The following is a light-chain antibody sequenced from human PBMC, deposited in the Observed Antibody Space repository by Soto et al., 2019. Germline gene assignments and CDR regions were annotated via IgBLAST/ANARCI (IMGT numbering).Light chain of an antibody. CDR3: XXXXTTPVYT. J-gene: IGKJ2*01. Sequence: IQXTQSPSSLSASVGDRVTITCRAXXNXXXYXNWYQLKPGKAPKLLIYAASNLQSGVPSRFSGSGSGTEFTLTISSLQPEDXATYFXXXXXTTPVYTFGQGTKLEIK. V-gene: IGKV1-39*01. CDR1: XNXXXY. CDR2: AAS.